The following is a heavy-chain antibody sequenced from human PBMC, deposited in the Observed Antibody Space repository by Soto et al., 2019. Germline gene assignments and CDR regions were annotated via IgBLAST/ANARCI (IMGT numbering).Heavy chain of an antibody. D-gene: IGHD1-1*01. J-gene: IGHJ4*02. Sequence: GGSRRRSWAASGFAFSSYAMSGVRQAPGKGLEWVSAISGSGGSTYYADSVKGRFTISRDNSKNTLYLQMNSLRAEDTAVYYCASWERQADYWGQGTLVTVSS. CDR3: ASWERQADY. CDR2: ISGSGGST. V-gene: IGHV3-23*01. CDR1: GFAFSSYA.